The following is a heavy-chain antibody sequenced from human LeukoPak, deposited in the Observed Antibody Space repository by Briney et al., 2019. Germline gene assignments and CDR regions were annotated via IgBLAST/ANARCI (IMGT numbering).Heavy chain of an antibody. CDR3: ARGVVPAAQNFFDY. CDR1: GFTFSSYW. J-gene: IGHJ4*02. D-gene: IGHD2-2*01. V-gene: IGHV3-7*01. Sequence: GGSLRLSCAAPGFTFSSYWMSWVRQAPGKGLEWVANIKQDGSEKYYVDSVKGRFTISRDNAKNSLYLQMNSLRAEDTAVYYCARGVVPAAQNFFDYWGQGTLVTVSS. CDR2: IKQDGSEK.